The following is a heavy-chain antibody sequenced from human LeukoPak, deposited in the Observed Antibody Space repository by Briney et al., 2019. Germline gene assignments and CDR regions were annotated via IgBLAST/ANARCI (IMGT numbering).Heavy chain of an antibody. V-gene: IGHV1-46*01. Sequence: GASVKVSCKASGYTFTSYYMHWVRQAPGQGLEWMGIINPSGGSTSYAQKFQGRVTMTRDMSTSTVYMELSSLRSEDTAVYYCATDQISDSSGYTGSLDYWGQGTLVTVSS. D-gene: IGHD3-22*01. CDR2: INPSGGST. J-gene: IGHJ4*02. CDR1: GYTFTSYY. CDR3: ATDQISDSSGYTGSLDY.